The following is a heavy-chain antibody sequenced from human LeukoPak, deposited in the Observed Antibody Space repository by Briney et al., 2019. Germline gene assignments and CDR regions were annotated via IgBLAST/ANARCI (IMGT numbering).Heavy chain of an antibody. CDR3: ARVVAARPDYYYYMDV. CDR1: GGSISSYY. J-gene: IGHJ6*03. CDR2: IYYSGST. Sequence: SETLSLTCTVSGGSISSYYWSWIRQPPGKGLEWIGYIYYSGSTNYNPSLKSRVTISVDTSKNQFSLKLSSVTAADTAVYYCARVVAARPDYYYYMDVWGKGTTVTVSS. V-gene: IGHV4-59*01. D-gene: IGHD6-6*01.